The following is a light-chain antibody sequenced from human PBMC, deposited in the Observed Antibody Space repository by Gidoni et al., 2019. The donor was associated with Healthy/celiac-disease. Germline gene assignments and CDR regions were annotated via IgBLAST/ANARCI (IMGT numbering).Light chain of an antibody. Sequence: EVVVTQSPATLSVSPGERATLSCRATQSVSSNLAWYQQKPGQAPRLLIYGASTRATGIPARFSGSGSGTEFTLTISSLQSEDFAVYYCQQYNNWPPITFXQXTRLXIK. V-gene: IGKV3-15*01. CDR3: QQYNNWPPIT. CDR2: GAS. J-gene: IGKJ5*01. CDR1: QSVSSN.